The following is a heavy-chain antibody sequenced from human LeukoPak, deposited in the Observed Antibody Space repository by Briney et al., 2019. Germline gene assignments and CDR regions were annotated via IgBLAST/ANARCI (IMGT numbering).Heavy chain of an antibody. CDR2: ISFGGSNK. V-gene: IGHV3-30*18. J-gene: IGHJ4*02. D-gene: IGHD2-21*02. Sequence: GGSLRLSCAASGFTFSGYGMHWVRQAPGKGLEWVAVISFGGSNKYYADSVKGRFTISRDNSKNTLYLQMNSLRAEDTAVYYCAKGLTPYCGGDCYWDYFDYWGQGTLVTVSS. CDR1: GFTFSGYG. CDR3: AKGLTPYCGGDCYWDYFDY.